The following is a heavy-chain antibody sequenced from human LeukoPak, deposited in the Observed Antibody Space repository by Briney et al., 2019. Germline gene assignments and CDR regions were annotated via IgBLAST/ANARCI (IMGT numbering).Heavy chain of an antibody. Sequence: PVKVSCKASGGTFSSYAISWVRQAPGQGLEWMGGIIPIFGTANYAQKFQGRVTITADESTSTAYMELSSLRSEDTAVYYGASLGYSYGLTLYGMDVWGKGTTVTVSS. V-gene: IGHV1-69*13. CDR3: ASLGYSYGLTLYGMDV. CDR2: IIPIFGTA. D-gene: IGHD5-18*01. CDR1: GGTFSSYA. J-gene: IGHJ6*04.